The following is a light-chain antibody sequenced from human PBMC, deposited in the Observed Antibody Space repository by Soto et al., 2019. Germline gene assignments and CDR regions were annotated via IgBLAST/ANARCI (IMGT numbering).Light chain of an antibody. V-gene: IGKV3-15*01. CDR1: QSVSSN. J-gene: IGKJ1*01. CDR3: QQYNNWWT. CDR2: GAS. Sequence: EIVMTQSPATLSVSPGERATLSCRASQSVSSNFAWYQQKPGQAPRLLIYGASTRATGIPARFSGRGSGTEFALTISTRQSEDFAVYYCQQYNNWWTFGQGTKVEI.